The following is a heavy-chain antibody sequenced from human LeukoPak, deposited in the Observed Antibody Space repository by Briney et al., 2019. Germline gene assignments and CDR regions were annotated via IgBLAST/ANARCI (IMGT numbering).Heavy chain of an antibody. V-gene: IGHV1-18*04. J-gene: IGHJ6*04. CDR3: ARDRMVRGFDYYYGMDV. CDR1: GYTFTSYG. Sequence: ASVKVSCKASGYTFTSYGISGVRQAPGQGREGMGWISAYNGNTNYAQRLQGRVTMTTDTSTSTAYMELRSLRSDDTAVYYCARDRMVRGFDYYYGMDVWGKGTTVTVSS. D-gene: IGHD3-10*01. CDR2: ISAYNGNT.